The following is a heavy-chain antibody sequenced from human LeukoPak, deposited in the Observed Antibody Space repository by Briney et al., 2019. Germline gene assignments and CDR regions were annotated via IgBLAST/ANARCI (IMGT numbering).Heavy chain of an antibody. D-gene: IGHD5-18*01. CDR2: ISGSGGSA. CDR1: GFTFSNYA. J-gene: IGHJ4*02. V-gene: IGHV3-23*01. CDR3: AQGRLGYSYGAFDH. Sequence: GGSLRLSCAASGFTFSNYAMSWVRQAPGKGLEWVSVISGSGGSANFADSVKGRFTGSRDNSKNTLYLQMHSLRVEDTAVYYCAQGRLGYSYGAFDHWGQGTLVTVSP.